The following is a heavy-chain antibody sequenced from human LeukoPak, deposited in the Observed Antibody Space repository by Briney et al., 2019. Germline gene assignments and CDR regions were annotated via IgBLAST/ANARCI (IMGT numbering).Heavy chain of an antibody. CDR1: GYTFTGYY. Sequence: ASVTVSCKASGYTFTGYYMHWVRQAPGQGLEWMGWINPNSGGTNYAQKFQGRVTVTRDTSTSTVYMELGSLRSEDTAVYYCARVRDGYNYGPFDSWGQGTLVTVSS. V-gene: IGHV1-2*02. J-gene: IGHJ4*02. CDR2: INPNSGGT. D-gene: IGHD5-24*01. CDR3: ARVRDGYNYGPFDS.